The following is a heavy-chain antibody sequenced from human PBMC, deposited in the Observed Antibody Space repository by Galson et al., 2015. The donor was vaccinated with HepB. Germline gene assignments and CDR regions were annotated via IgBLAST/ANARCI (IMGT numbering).Heavy chain of an antibody. CDR1: GFTFSSYA. V-gene: IGHV3-23*01. CDR2: ISGSGGST. CDR3: AKTAGIAAARIDY. Sequence: SLRLSCAASGFTFSSYAMSWVRQAPGQGLEWVSTISGSGGSTYYADSVKGRFAISRDNSKNTLYLQMNSLSVEDTAVYHCAKTAGIAAARIDYWGQGTLVTVSS. D-gene: IGHD6-13*01. J-gene: IGHJ4*02.